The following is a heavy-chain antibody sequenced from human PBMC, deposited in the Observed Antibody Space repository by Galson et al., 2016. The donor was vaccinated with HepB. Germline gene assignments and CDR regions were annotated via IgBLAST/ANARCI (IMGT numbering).Heavy chain of an antibody. D-gene: IGHD5-18*01. CDR3: ARHLKIQLWLRGNWFDP. CDR1: GGSISSSSYY. Sequence: ETLSLTCTVSGGSISSSSYYWGWIRQPPGKGLEWIGSIYYSGSTYYNPSLKSRVTISVDTSKNQSSLKLSSVTAADTAVYYCARHLKIQLWLRGNWFDPWGQGALVTVSS. V-gene: IGHV4-39*01. J-gene: IGHJ5*02. CDR2: IYYSGST.